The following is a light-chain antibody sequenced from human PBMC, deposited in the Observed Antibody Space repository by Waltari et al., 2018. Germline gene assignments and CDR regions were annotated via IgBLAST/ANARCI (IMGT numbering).Light chain of an antibody. CDR3: QQYYTTPYT. J-gene: IGKJ2*01. V-gene: IGKV4-1*01. CDR2: WAS. Sequence: DIVMTQSPDSLPVSLGERATLNCKSSQSILYSSNNKNYLAWYQQMAGQPTKLLIYWASTRESGVPDRFSGSGSGTDFTLTISSLQAEDVAAYYCQQYYTTPYTFGQGTKLEI. CDR1: QSILYSSNNKNY.